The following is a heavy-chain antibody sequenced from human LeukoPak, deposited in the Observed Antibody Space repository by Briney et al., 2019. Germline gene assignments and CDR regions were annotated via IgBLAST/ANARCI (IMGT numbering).Heavy chain of an antibody. J-gene: IGHJ4*02. Sequence: GRSLRLSCAASGFTFSSYGIHWVRQAPGKGLEWVAVIGKDGAAKHYAESVRGRFTISRDNSENTLDLQLDSLSVEDTAVYYCAKEEGWGVNVFDYWGQGALVTVSS. CDR2: IGKDGAAK. CDR3: AKEEGWGVNVFDY. D-gene: IGHD3-10*01. CDR1: GFTFSSYG. V-gene: IGHV3-30*18.